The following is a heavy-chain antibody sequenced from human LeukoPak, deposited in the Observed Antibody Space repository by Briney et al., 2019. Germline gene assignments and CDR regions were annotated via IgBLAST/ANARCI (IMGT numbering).Heavy chain of an antibody. CDR1: GFTFSSYA. CDR3: ANVVVVAATPDY. V-gene: IGHV3-23*01. D-gene: IGHD2-15*01. Sequence: HPGGSLRLSCAASGFTFSSYAMSWVRQAPGKGLEWVSAISGSGGSTYYADSVKGRFTISRDNSKNTLYLQMNSLRAEDTAVYYCANVVVVAATPDYWGQGTLVTVSS. CDR2: ISGSGGST. J-gene: IGHJ4*02.